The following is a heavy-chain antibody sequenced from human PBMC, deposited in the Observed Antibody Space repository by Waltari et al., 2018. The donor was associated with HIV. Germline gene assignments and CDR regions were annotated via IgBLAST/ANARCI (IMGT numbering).Heavy chain of an antibody. V-gene: IGHV4-59*01. J-gene: IGHJ5*02. CDR2: IYYTGRT. Sequence: QVQLQESGPGLVKPSETLSLPCSVSGGSFISYHWTWIRQPPGKGLEWIGYIYYTGRTNCNPSLKSRVTISVDTSKNQFSLRLRSVTAADTAVYYCARGLFGVGSNWFDPWGQGILVTVSS. CDR1: GGSFISYH. CDR3: ARGLFGVGSNWFDP. D-gene: IGHD3-3*01.